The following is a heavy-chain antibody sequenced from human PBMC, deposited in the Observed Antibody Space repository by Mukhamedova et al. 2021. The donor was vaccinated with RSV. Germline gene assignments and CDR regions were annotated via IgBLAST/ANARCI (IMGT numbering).Heavy chain of an antibody. CDR2: ISAPGDGT. V-gene: IGHV3-23*01. CDR3: AKDRVCSITNCHFDS. D-gene: IGHD2-2*01. J-gene: IGHJ4*02. Sequence: EWVSGISAPGDGTFYADSVKGRFTISRDNSKNTLYLQINSLRVEDTAVYYCAKDRVCSITNCHFDSWGQGTLVTVSS.